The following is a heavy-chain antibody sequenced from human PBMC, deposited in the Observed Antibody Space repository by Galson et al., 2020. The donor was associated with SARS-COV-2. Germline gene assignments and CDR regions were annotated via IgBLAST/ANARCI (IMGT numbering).Heavy chain of an antibody. CDR3: ARTRTYYDRGGFHF. J-gene: IGHJ4*02. V-gene: IGHV4-61*09. CDR2: IYTSGSA. Sequence: SETLCLTCTVSGGSISSGSYYWTWIRRPAGKGLEWIGDIYTSGSANYNPSLKSRVTISLDTSKNQFSLRLNSVTAADTADYFCARTRTYYDRGGFHFWGQGTLVTVSS. CDR1: GGSISSGSYY. D-gene: IGHD3-22*01.